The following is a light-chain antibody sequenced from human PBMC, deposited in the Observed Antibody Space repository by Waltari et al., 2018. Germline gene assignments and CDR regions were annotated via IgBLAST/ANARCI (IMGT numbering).Light chain of an antibody. CDR1: SLRNYY. V-gene: IGLV3-19*01. J-gene: IGLJ1*01. CDR2: GKN. Sequence: SSKLTQDPDVSVALGQTVRSTCQGDSLRNYYARWYQQKPGQAPILVFYGKNNRPSGIPARFSGSSSGDTASLTITGAQAEDEADYYCNSRDINGNHLGVYVFGTGTKVTVL. CDR3: NSRDINGNHLGVYV.